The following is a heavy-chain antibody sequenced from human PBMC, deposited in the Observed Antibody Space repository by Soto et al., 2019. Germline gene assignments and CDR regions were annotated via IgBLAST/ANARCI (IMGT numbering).Heavy chain of an antibody. CDR3: AREGYYSGSGTYSPPRYYGMDV. D-gene: IGHD3-10*01. CDR2: ISDYNGNT. CDR1: GYTFSNFG. J-gene: IGHJ6*02. V-gene: IGHV1-18*01. Sequence: QVQLVQSGAEVRKPGASVKVSCKASGYTFSNFGLSWVRQAPGQGLEWMGWISDYNGNTHYAQKFQGRLIMTTDTSTRNAYVELRSLTSDDTAVYFCAREGYYSGSGTYSPPRYYGMDVWGPGTTVTVSS.